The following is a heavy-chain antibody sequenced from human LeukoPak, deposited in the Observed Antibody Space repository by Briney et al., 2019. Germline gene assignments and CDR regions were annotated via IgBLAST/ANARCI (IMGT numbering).Heavy chain of an antibody. CDR1: GGSISSSSYY. J-gene: IGHJ3*02. Sequence: SETLSLTCTVSGGSISSSSYYWGWIRQPPGKGLEWIGSIYYSGSTYYNPSLKSRVTISVDTSKNQFSLKLSSVTAADTAVYYCARLQREKNAFDIWGQGTMVTVSS. V-gene: IGHV4-39*01. D-gene: IGHD5-18*01. CDR2: IYYSGST. CDR3: ARLQREKNAFDI.